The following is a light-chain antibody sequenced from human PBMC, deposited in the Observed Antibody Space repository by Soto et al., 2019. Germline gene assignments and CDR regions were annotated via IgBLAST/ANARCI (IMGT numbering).Light chain of an antibody. CDR3: QQRSNWIT. V-gene: IGKV3D-20*02. CDR2: GAS. J-gene: IGKJ5*01. CDR1: QSVSSSY. Sequence: EIVLTQSPGTLSLSPGERATVSCRASQSVSSSYLAWYQQKPGQAPRLLIYGASNRATGIPARFSGSGSGTDFTLTISSLEPEDFAVYYCQQRSNWITFGQGTRLEIK.